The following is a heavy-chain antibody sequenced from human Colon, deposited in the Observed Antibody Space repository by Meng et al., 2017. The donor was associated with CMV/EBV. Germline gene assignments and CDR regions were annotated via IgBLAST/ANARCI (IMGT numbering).Heavy chain of an antibody. V-gene: IGHV3-30*04. CDR3: ARASNTSFDP. Sequence: GESLKISCAASGFTFSSYTIHWVRQGPGKGLEWVALISHDGSKRFYADSVKGRFTISRDNSKNTVDLQMDSLRGEDAAIYYCARASNTSFDPWGQGTRVTVSS. CDR1: GFTFSSYT. J-gene: IGHJ5*02. D-gene: IGHD2/OR15-2a*01. CDR2: ISHDGSKR.